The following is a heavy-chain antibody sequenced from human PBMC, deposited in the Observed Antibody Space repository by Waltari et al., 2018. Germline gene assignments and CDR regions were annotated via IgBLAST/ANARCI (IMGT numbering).Heavy chain of an antibody. V-gene: IGHV3-64*01. CDR3: ASYDY. CDR2: ISSNGGRT. CDR1: GFTFGSYA. Sequence: EVQLVESGGGLVQPGGSLRLSCAASGFTFGSYAMHWVRQAPGKGLEYVSAISSNGGRTYYANSVKGRFTISRDNSKNTLYLQMGSLRAEDMAVYYCASYDYWGQGTLVTVSS. J-gene: IGHJ4*02.